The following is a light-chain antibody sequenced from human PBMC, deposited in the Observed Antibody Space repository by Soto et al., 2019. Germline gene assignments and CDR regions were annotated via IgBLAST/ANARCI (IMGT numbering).Light chain of an antibody. Sequence: EIVMTQSPGTLSVSPGERATLSCRASQSVSNKLAWYQQRPGQAPSLLIYGASTRATGIPARISGSGSGTEFTLTISSLQSEDVAVYYCQQYNNWPPLTFGGGTKVEIK. V-gene: IGKV3-15*01. J-gene: IGKJ4*01. CDR2: GAS. CDR1: QSVSNK. CDR3: QQYNNWPPLT.